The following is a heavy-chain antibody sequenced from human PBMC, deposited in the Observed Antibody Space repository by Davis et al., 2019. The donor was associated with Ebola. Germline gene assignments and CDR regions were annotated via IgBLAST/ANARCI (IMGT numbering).Heavy chain of an antibody. CDR1: GFTFSSYG. CDR3: ATGLLLDYYGMDV. V-gene: IGHV3-33*01. CDR2: IWYDGSNK. D-gene: IGHD2/OR15-2a*01. J-gene: IGHJ6*04. Sequence: GGSLRLSCAASGFTFSSYGMHWVRQAPGKGLEWVAVIWYDGSNKYYADSVKGRFTISRDNSKNTLYLQMNSLRAEDTAVYYCATGLLLDYYGMDVWGKGTTVTVSS.